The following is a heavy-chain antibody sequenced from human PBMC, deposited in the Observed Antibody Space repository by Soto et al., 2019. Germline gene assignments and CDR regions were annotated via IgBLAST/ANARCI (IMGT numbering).Heavy chain of an antibody. CDR3: ARARQPQTYTSRVVGIDY. Sequence: QVQLVESGGGVVQPGRSLRVSCVASGFSFNNYGMHWVRQAPGKGLEWVAVIWYDGSEKYYADSVKGRFTISRDNSKNTLYLQMNSLRAEDTAVYYCARARQPQTYTSRVVGIDYWGQGTLVTVSS. CDR1: GFSFNNYG. CDR2: IWYDGSEK. V-gene: IGHV3-33*01. J-gene: IGHJ4*02. D-gene: IGHD3-22*01.